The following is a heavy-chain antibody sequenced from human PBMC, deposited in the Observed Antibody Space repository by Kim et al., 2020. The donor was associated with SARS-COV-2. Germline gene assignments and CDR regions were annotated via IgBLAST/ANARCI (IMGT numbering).Heavy chain of an antibody. J-gene: IGHJ3*02. CDR2: IYYSGRT. D-gene: IGHD3-22*01. Sequence: SETLSLTCTVSGGSISSSNYYWGWIRQPPGKGLEWIGSIYYSGRTYYNVSLKSRVTISVDTSKNQFSLKLSSVTAADTAVYYCARFSSIGYAGGSRGFDIWGQGTMVTVSS. CDR1: GGSISSSNYY. V-gene: IGHV4-39*01. CDR3: ARFSSIGYAGGSRGFDI.